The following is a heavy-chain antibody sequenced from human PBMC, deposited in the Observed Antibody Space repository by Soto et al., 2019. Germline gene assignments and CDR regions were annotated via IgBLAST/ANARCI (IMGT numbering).Heavy chain of an antibody. D-gene: IGHD3-9*01. CDR2: INSDGSSI. J-gene: IGHJ4*02. CDR1: GFTFSIYW. Sequence: GGSLRLSCAASGFTFSIYWMHWVRQAPGKGLVWVSRINSDGSSISYADSVKGRFTISRDNARNMVYLQMNSLRAEDTAVYYCSSLTNWGRGTLVTVSS. V-gene: IGHV3-74*01. CDR3: SSLTN.